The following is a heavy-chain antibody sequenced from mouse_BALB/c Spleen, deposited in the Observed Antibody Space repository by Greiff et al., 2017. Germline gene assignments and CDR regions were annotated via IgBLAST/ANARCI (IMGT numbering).Heavy chain of an antibody. CDR1: GISITTGNYR. J-gene: IGHJ1*01. CDR2: IYYSGTI. V-gene: IGHV3-5*02. D-gene: IGHD1-1*01. CDR3: AREGITTVVRYFDV. Sequence: EVKLVESGPGLVKPSQTVSLTCTVTGISITTGNYRWSWIRQFPGNKLEWIGYIYYSGTITYNPSLTSRTTITRDTSKNQFFLEMNSLTAEDTATYYCAREGITTVVRYFDVWGAGTTVTVSS.